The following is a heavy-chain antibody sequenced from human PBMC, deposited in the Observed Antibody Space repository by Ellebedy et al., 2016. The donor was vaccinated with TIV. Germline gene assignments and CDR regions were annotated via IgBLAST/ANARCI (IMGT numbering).Heavy chain of an antibody. D-gene: IGHD3-10*01. CDR1: GGSISSYY. Sequence: MPSETLSLTCTVSGGSISSYYWSWIRQPPGKGLEWLGYIYYSGSTHYNPSLKSRVTISVDTSKNQFSLKLSSVTAADTAVYYCARVGRETFEELLWFGESRVDAFDIWGQGTMVTVSS. J-gene: IGHJ3*02. V-gene: IGHV4-59*01. CDR3: ARVGRETFEELLWFGESRVDAFDI. CDR2: IYYSGST.